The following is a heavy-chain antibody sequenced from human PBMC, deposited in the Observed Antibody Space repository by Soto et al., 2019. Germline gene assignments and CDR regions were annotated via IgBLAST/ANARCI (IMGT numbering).Heavy chain of an antibody. D-gene: IGHD3-22*01. J-gene: IGHJ4*02. V-gene: IGHV4-34*01. CDR1: GGSFSGYY. CDR2: INHSGST. CDR3: ARRLSEGGYYLEYFDY. Sequence: SETLSLTCAVYGGSFSGYYWSWIRQPPGKGLEWIGEINHSGSTNYNPSLKSRVTISVDTSKNQFSLKLSSVTAADTAVYYCARRLSEGGYYLEYFDYWGQGTLVTVSS.